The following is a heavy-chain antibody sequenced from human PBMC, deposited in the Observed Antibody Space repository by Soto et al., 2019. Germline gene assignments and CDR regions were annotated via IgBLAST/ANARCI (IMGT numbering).Heavy chain of an antibody. J-gene: IGHJ6*02. CDR3: ANLCLSGDYYYSYCIDV. D-gene: IGHD3-16*01. Sequence: QEKLVESGGGVGQPGRSLRLSSAASGLTFSAYGMHWVRQAPGKGLEWVTGMSYDGSSKYYADSVKGRFIVSRDNSKNKLYLQMNSLRPEDTADYYGANLCLSGDYYYSYCIDVWGQGTPVTVSS. V-gene: IGHV3-30*18. CDR2: MSYDGSSK. CDR1: GLTFSAYG.